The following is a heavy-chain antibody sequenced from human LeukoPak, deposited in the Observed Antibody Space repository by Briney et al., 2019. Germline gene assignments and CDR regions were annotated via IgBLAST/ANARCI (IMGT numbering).Heavy chain of an antibody. V-gene: IGHV4-30-2*01. CDR3: ARGRYPKSWFDP. Sequence: SETLSLTCTVSGGSISSGGYYWSWIRQPPGKGLEWIGYIYHSGSTYYNPSLKSRVTISVDRSKNQFSLKLSSVTAADTAVYYCARGRYPKSWFDPWGQGTLVTVSS. CDR1: GGSISSGGYY. CDR2: IYHSGST. D-gene: IGHD1-14*01. J-gene: IGHJ5*02.